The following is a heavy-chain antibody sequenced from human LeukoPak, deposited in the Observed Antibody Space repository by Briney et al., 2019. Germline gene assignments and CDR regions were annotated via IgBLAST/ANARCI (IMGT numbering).Heavy chain of an antibody. V-gene: IGHV1-18*01. D-gene: IGHD3-10*01. J-gene: IGHJ5*02. Sequence: ASVKVSCKASGYTFTSYGISWVRQAPGQGLEWMGWISAYNGNTNYAQKLQGRVTMTTDTSTSTAYMELRSLRSDDTAVYYCARDSRWFGELLPTLTWGQGTLVTVSS. CDR1: GYTFTSYG. CDR2: ISAYNGNT. CDR3: ARDSRWFGELLPTLT.